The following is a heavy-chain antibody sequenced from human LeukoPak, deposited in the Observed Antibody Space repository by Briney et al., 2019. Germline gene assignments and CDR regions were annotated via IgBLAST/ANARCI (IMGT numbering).Heavy chain of an antibody. D-gene: IGHD3-3*01. J-gene: IGHJ4*02. CDR1: GGSISSSSYY. CDR3: ARSGGFWSGYYRI. CDR2: IYYSGST. V-gene: IGHV4-39*07. Sequence: SETLFLTCTVSGGSISSSSYYWGWIRQPPGKGLEWIGSIYYSGSTYYNPSLKSRVTISVDTSKNQFSLKLSSVTAADTAVYYCARSGGFWSGYYRIWGQGTLVTVSS.